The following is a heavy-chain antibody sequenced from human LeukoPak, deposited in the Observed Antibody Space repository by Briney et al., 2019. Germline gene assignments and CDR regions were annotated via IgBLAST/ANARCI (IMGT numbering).Heavy chain of an antibody. V-gene: IGHV3-7*01. CDR2: IKEDGSEK. J-gene: IGHJ6*02. Sequence: GGSLRLSCAASGFTVSSNYMSWVRQAPGKGLEWVANIKEDGSEKYYVDSVKGRFTISRDNAKNSLYLQMNSLRAEDTAVYYCARLWGLIAATGTDYYYGMDVWGQGTTVTVSS. D-gene: IGHD6-13*01. CDR1: GFTVSSNY. CDR3: ARLWGLIAATGTDYYYGMDV.